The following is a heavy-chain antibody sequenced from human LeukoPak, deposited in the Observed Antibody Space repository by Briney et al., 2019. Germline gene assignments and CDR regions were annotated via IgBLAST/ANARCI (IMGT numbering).Heavy chain of an antibody. J-gene: IGHJ6*03. CDR2: IYTSGST. V-gene: IGHV4-4*07. Sequence: SETLSLTCTVSGGSISSYYWSWIRQPPGKGLEWIGRIYTSGSTNYNPSLKSRVTMSVDTSKNQFSLKLSSVTAADTAVYYCARDARGAAATRKYYYYYYMDVWGKGTTVTISS. CDR3: ARDARGAAATRKYYYYYYMDV. CDR1: GGSISSYY. D-gene: IGHD6-13*01.